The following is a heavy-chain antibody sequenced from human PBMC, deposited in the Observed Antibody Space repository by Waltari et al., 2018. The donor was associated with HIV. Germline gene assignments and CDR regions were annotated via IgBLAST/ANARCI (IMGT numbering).Heavy chain of an antibody. J-gene: IGHJ4*02. CDR1: GYTFTSYY. V-gene: IGHV1-46*03. D-gene: IGHD6-13*01. Sequence: QVQLVQSGAEVKKPGASVKVSCKASGYTFTSYYMHWVRQAHGQGLEWSGIITPSGGKPSYAQKFQGRVTMTRETSTSTVYMELSSLRSEDTAVYYCASGGIAAAAPFDYWGQGTLVTVSS. CDR3: ASGGIAAAAPFDY. CDR2: ITPSGGKP.